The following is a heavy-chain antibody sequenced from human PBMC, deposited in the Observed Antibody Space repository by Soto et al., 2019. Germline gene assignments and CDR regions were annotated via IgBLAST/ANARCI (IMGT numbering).Heavy chain of an antibody. J-gene: IGHJ4*02. Sequence: ASVKVSCKASGGTFSSYAISWVRQAPGQGLEWMGGIIPIFGTANYAQKFQGRVTITADESTSTAYMELRSLRSDDTAVYYCARDPSEIYYYDSSGYFPPPDFDYWGQGTLVTVSS. CDR2: IIPIFGTA. V-gene: IGHV1-69*13. CDR3: ARDPSEIYYYDSSGYFPPPDFDY. CDR1: GGTFSSYA. D-gene: IGHD3-22*01.